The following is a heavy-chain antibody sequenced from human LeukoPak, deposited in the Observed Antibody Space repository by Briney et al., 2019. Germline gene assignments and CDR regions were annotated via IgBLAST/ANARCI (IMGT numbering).Heavy chain of an antibody. Sequence: PSETLSLTCSVSGGSISSSTYYWGWIRQPPGKGLEWIGTIYYSGSTYYNPSLKSRVTISVDTSKNQFSLKLSSVTAADTAVYYCARDGDRNGMDVWGQGTTVTVSS. CDR3: ARDGDRNGMDV. J-gene: IGHJ6*02. V-gene: IGHV4-39*07. CDR2: IYYSGST. D-gene: IGHD3-16*02. CDR1: GGSISSSTYY.